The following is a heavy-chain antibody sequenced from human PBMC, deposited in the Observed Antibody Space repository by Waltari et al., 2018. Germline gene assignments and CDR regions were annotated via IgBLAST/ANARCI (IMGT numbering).Heavy chain of an antibody. CDR1: GFAFAHAV. Sequence: EVQLLESGGGLVQPGVFLRGSAAPAGFAFAHAVLLGVRPSPGNGLEWVSGIVGSGTTTYYADSVKGRFTISRDNSRNILYLQMNSLRAEDTAIYFCAKESSYDSLENWGQGTLVTVSS. D-gene: IGHD3-22*01. J-gene: IGHJ4*02. CDR3: AKESSYDSLEN. CDR2: IVGSGTTT. V-gene: IGHV3-23*01.